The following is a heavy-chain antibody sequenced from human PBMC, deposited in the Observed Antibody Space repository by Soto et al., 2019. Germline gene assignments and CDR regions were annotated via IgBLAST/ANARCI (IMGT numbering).Heavy chain of an antibody. CDR2: VSPDGNDK. CDR1: GFTFSSSP. Sequence: ESGGGVVQPGTSLTLSCAASGFTFSSSPMHWVRQFPGRGLQWLAVVSPDGNDKYYADSVKGRFTISRDNSKNTLDLQVNSLTPEDTSVYYCAREGGSSGRAGFFDPWGQGTLVTVSS. V-gene: IGHV3-30*04. CDR3: AREGGSSGRAGFFDP. J-gene: IGHJ5*02. D-gene: IGHD6-19*01.